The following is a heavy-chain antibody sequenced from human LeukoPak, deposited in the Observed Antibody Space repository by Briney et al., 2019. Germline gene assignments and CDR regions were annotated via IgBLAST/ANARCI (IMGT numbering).Heavy chain of an antibody. D-gene: IGHD5-18*01. Sequence: SETLSLTCTVSGGSISSYYWSWIRQPPGKGLEWIGYIYYSGSTNYNSSLKSRVTISVDTSKNQFSLKLSSVTAADTAVYYCARLIVDTAMPDYWGQGTLVTVSS. CDR1: GGSISSYY. CDR2: IYYSGST. CDR3: ARLIVDTAMPDY. J-gene: IGHJ4*02. V-gene: IGHV4-59*08.